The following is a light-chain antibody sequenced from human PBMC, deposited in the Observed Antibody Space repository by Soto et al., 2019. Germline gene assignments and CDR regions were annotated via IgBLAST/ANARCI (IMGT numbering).Light chain of an antibody. V-gene: IGKV1-39*01. CDR2: GTS. CDR3: QQSYHFWT. Sequence: DSQMTQSPSSLSACVGDRVTITFRASQSVITYVQCYQFKPGKAPVLLIYGTSNLGGGVPSRFRGSGSGTDFTLTIEILQPEDVATYYCQQSYHFWTFGKGTEVEI. CDR1: QSVITY. J-gene: IGKJ1*01.